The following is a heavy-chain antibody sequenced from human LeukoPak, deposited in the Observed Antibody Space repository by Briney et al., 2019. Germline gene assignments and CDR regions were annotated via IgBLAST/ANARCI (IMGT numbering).Heavy chain of an antibody. CDR3: ARGIIPAARGGEYFDY. V-gene: IGHV1-69*13. Sequence: SVKVSCKASGGTFSSYAISWVRQAPGQELEWMGGIIPIFGTANYAQKFQGRVTITADESTSTAYMELSSLRSEDTAVYYCARGIIPAARGGEYFDYWGQGTLVTVSS. CDR2: IIPIFGTA. CDR1: GGTFSSYA. J-gene: IGHJ4*02. D-gene: IGHD2-2*01.